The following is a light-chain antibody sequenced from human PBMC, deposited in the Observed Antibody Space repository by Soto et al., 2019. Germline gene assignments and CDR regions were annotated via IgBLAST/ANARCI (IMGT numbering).Light chain of an antibody. CDR1: QSVSSY. CDR2: DAS. CDR3: QQRSDWLLT. V-gene: IGKV3-11*01. Sequence: EILLTQSPSTLALSPGERATLSCRASQSVSSYLAWYQQKPGQAPRLLIYDASNRATGIPARFSGSGSGTDLTLTISSLESEDFEVYYCQQRSDWLLTFGGGTKVDIK. J-gene: IGKJ4*01.